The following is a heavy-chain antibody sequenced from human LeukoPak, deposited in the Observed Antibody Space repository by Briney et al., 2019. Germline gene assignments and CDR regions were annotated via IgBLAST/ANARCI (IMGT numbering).Heavy chain of an antibody. V-gene: IGHV1-46*01. Sequence: ASVKVSCKASGYTLTSYYMHWVRHAPGQGLEWKGVISPDGVTTFYAQRFQGRVTLTRDMSTSTVYMDLSSLIYEDTAVYFCAREPSGTGGFDFWGPGAPVTVS. CDR2: ISPDGVTT. D-gene: IGHD1-1*01. J-gene: IGHJ4*02. CDR1: GYTLTSYY. CDR3: AREPSGTGGFDF.